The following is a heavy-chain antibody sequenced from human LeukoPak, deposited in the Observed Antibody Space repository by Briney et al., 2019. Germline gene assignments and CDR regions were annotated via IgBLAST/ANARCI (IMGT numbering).Heavy chain of an antibody. CDR3: ARLGPASSGWPESFDY. Sequence: GGSLRLSCAASGFTFNSYWMNWVRQAPGKGLEWVANIKRDGSGKYYVDSVKGRFTISRGNAKNSLDLQMNSLRVEDTAVYYCARLGPASSGWPESFDYWGQGTLVTVSS. D-gene: IGHD6-19*01. V-gene: IGHV3-7*03. CDR1: GFTFNSYW. J-gene: IGHJ4*02. CDR2: IKRDGSGK.